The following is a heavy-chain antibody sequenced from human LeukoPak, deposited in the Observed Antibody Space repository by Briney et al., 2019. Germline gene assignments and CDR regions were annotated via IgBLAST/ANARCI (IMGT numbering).Heavy chain of an antibody. CDR2: IYYSGTT. CDR1: SGSINNYY. CDR3: ARGTSSGWYGFDS. D-gene: IGHD6-19*01. J-gene: IGHJ5*01. V-gene: IGHV4-59*01. Sequence: PSETLSLTCTVSSGSINNYYWSWIRQPPGKGLEWIGYIYYSGTTNYNPSLKSRVAISVDTSKNQFSLNLNSVTAADTAVYYCARGTSSGWYGFDSWGQGTLVTVSS.